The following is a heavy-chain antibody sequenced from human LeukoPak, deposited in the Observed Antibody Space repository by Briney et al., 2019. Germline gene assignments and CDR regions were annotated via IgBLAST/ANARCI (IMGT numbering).Heavy chain of an antibody. V-gene: IGHV3-49*04. Sequence: GGSLRLSCTASGFTFGDYAMSWVRQAPGKGLEWVGFIRSKAYGGTTEYAASVKGRFTISRDDSKSIAYLQMNSLKTEDTAVYYCTRDFELIDAFDIWGQGTMVTVSS. D-gene: IGHD1-26*01. CDR2: IRSKAYGGTT. CDR3: TRDFELIDAFDI. CDR1: GFTFGDYA. J-gene: IGHJ3*02.